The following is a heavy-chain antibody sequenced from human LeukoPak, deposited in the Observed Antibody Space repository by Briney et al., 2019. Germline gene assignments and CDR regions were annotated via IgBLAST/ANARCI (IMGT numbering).Heavy chain of an antibody. Sequence: SETLSLTCTVSGVSISSSSHYWGWIRQPPGKGLEWIGSIYYSGSTYYNPSLKSRVTISVDTSKNQFSLKVNSVTAADTAVYYCARGEFWGQGTLVTVSS. V-gene: IGHV4-39*01. CDR2: IYYSGST. CDR3: ARGEF. CDR1: GVSISSSSHY. D-gene: IGHD3-10*01. J-gene: IGHJ4*02.